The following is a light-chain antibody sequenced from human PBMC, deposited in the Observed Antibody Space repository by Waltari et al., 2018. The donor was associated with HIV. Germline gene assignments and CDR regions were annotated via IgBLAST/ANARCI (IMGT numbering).Light chain of an antibody. Sequence: FMLTQPHSVSESPGKTVTISCTRSRGNIASDHVQGYQQRPGSSPTTVIYEDKHRPSGVPDRFSGSIDSSSNSASLTISGLKTEDEADYYCQSFDSTNQVFGGGTKLTVL. J-gene: IGLJ3*02. CDR1: RGNIASDH. CDR3: QSFDSTNQV. CDR2: EDK. V-gene: IGLV6-57*01.